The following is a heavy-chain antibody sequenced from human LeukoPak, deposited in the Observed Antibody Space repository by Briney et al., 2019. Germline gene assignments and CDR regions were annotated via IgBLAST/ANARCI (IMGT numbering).Heavy chain of an antibody. CDR1: GGSISSYY. D-gene: IGHD3-22*01. CDR2: IYYSGSA. J-gene: IGHJ4*02. V-gene: IGHV4-59*01. CDR3: ARGYYYDSSGYFPTFDY. Sequence: SETLSLTCTVSGGSISSYYWSWIRQPPGKGLEWIGYIYYSGSANYNPSLKSRVTISVDTSKNQFSLKLSSVTAADTAVYYCARGYYYDSSGYFPTFDYWGQGTLVTVSS.